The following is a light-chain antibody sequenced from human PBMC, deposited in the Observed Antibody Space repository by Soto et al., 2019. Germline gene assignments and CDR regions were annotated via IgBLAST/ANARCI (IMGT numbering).Light chain of an antibody. V-gene: IGLV1-51*02. CDR2: ENN. J-gene: IGLJ3*02. CDR1: DSNIGNDH. Sequence: QSVLTQPPSVSAAPGQTVTISCSGSDSNIGNDHVSWYQQFPGTAPKLLIYENNKRPSGIPDRFSGSKSGTSATLDITVLQTGDEADYYCGTWDSGLSAGVIGGGTKLTVL. CDR3: GTWDSGLSAGV.